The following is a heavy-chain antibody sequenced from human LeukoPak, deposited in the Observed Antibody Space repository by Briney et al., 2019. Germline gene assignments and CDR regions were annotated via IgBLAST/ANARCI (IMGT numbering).Heavy chain of an antibody. CDR1: GYTFTSYA. Sequence: ASVKVSCKASGYTFTSYAMNWVRQAPGQGLEWMGWINTNTGNPTYAQGFTGRFVFSLDTSVNTAYLQISSLKAEDTAAYYCARDYYDSGGFYNPLGVDYWGQGTLVTVSA. CDR3: ARDYYDSGGFYNPLGVDY. V-gene: IGHV7-4-1*02. CDR2: INTNTGNP. D-gene: IGHD3-22*01. J-gene: IGHJ4*02.